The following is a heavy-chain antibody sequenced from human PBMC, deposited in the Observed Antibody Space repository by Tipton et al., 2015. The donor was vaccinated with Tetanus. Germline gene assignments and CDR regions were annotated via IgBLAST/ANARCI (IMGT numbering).Heavy chain of an antibody. CDR3: VRANYEFPKKGPSAY. CDR2: IYPSGRT. CDR1: GGSLRSGAYQ. V-gene: IGHV4-61*08. D-gene: IGHD3-3*01. Sequence: TLSLTCSVSGGSLRSGAYQWNWIRQPPGKGLEWLANIYPSGRTNSNSSLKSRITISQDKSKNQFSLRLTSVTAADTAVYYCVRANYEFPKKGPSAYWGPGSLVTVSS. J-gene: IGHJ4*02.